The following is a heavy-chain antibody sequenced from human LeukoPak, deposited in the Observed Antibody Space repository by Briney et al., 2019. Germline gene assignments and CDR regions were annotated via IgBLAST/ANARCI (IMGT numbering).Heavy chain of an antibody. D-gene: IGHD3-22*01. CDR2: IYSGGST. J-gene: IGHJ4*02. CDR1: GFTVSSNY. V-gene: IGHV3-66*01. CDR3: ASLPSYYYDSSGYYQTGY. Sequence: GGSLRLSCAASGFTVSSNYMSWVRQAPGKGLEWVPVIYSGGSTYYADSVKGRFTISRDNSKNTLYLQMNSLRAEDTAVYYCASLPSYYYDSSGYYQTGYWGQGTLVTVSS.